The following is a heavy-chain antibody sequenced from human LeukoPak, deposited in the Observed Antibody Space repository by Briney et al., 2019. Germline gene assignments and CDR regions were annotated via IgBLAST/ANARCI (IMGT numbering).Heavy chain of an antibody. CDR3: ARSFSDYDSSGYYRGSYYYYMDV. V-gene: IGHV3-20*04. CDR1: GFTFDDYG. J-gene: IGHJ6*03. D-gene: IGHD3-22*01. Sequence: GGSLRLSCAASGFTFDDYGMSWVRQAPGKGLEWVSGINWNGGSTGYADSVKGRFTISRDNAKNSLYLQMNSLRAEDTASYYCARSFSDYDSSGYYRGSYYYYMDVWGKGTTVTVSS. CDR2: INWNGGST.